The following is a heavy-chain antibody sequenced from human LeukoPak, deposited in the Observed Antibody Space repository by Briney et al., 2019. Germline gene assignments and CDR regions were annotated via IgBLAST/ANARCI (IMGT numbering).Heavy chain of an antibody. J-gene: IGHJ3*01. V-gene: IGHV4-30-4*08. CDR1: GGSISSGDYY. CDR2: IYYSRST. CDR3: ARDSDYYDSSGQK. Sequence: SETLSLTCTVSGGSISSGDYYWSWIRQPPGKGLEWIGEIYYSRSTYYNPSLKSRVTISVDTSKNQFSLKLSSVTAADTAVYYCARDSDYYDSSGQKWGQGTMVTVSS. D-gene: IGHD3-22*01.